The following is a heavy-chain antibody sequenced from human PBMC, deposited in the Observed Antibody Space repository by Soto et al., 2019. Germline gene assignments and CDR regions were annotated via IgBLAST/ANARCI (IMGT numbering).Heavy chain of an antibody. V-gene: IGHV3-53*02. Sequence: EVQVLATGGGLIQPGGSLRLSCAASGFTVNSNYMSWVRQAPGEGLQWVSITNTGGTTYYADSVKGRFTVSRDNSKNTLYLQMKGLRAEDTAVYYCAKGDGFVLAVWGQGTTVSVSS. CDR1: GFTVNSNY. CDR3: AKGDGFVLAV. D-gene: IGHD1-26*01. J-gene: IGHJ6*02. CDR2: TNTGGTT.